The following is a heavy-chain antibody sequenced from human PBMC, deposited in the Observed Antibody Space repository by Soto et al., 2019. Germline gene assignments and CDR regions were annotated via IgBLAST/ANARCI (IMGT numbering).Heavy chain of an antibody. D-gene: IGHD3-10*01. V-gene: IGHV1-18*01. J-gene: IGHJ4*02. CDR1: GYTFTSYG. CDR2: ISAYNGNT. CDR3: ARDVFLLGYYYGLGSINLDY. Sequence: GASVKVSCKASGYTFTSYGISWVRQAPGQGLEWMGWISAYNGNTNYAQKLQGRVTMTTDTSTSTAYMELRSLRSDDTAVYYCARDVFLLGYYYGLGSINLDYWGQGTLVTVSS.